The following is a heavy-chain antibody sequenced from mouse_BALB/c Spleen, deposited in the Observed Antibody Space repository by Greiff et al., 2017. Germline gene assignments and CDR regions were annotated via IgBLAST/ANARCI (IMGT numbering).Heavy chain of an antibody. CDR1: GYTFTSYW. CDR2: IDPSDSYT. D-gene: IGHD1-1*01. V-gene: IGHV1S127*01. Sequence: QVQLQQPGAELVKPGASVKMSCKASGYTFTSYWMHWVKQRPGQGLEWIGVIDPSDSYTSYNQKFKGKATLTVDTSSSTAYMQLSSLTSEESAVYYCTRSRHGSAMDYWGQGTSVTVSS. J-gene: IGHJ4*01. CDR3: TRSRHGSAMDY.